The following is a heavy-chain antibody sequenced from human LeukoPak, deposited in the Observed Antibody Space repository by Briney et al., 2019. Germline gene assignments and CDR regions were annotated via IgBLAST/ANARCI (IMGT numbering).Heavy chain of an antibody. V-gene: IGHV3-33*08. Sequence: GGSLRLSCAASGFTFTNAWMNWVRQAPGKGLEWVAVIWNDGSQKYYGDSVKGRFTISKDNSRKTVNLQMDSLRAEDTAIYYCTRWGAGGLTLDYWGQGVLVTVSS. D-gene: IGHD3-16*01. CDR1: GFTFTNAW. CDR2: IWNDGSQK. CDR3: TRWGAGGLTLDY. J-gene: IGHJ4*02.